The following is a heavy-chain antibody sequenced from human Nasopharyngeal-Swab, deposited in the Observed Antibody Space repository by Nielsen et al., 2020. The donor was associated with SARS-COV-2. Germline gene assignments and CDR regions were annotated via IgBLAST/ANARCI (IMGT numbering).Heavy chain of an antibody. Sequence: ASVKVSCKASGYTFTSYGISWVRQAPGQGLEWMGWISAYNGNTNYAQKLQGRVTMTTDTSTSTAYMELRSLRSDDTAVYYCARDLPSAQYYDFWSGYFYYCYGMDVWGQGTTVTVSS. CDR2: ISAYNGNT. CDR3: ARDLPSAQYYDFWSGYFYYCYGMDV. CDR1: GYTFTSYG. V-gene: IGHV1-18*01. J-gene: IGHJ6*02. D-gene: IGHD3-3*01.